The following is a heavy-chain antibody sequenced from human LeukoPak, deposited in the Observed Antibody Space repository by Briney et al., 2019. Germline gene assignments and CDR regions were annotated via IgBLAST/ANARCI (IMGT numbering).Heavy chain of an antibody. Sequence: SETLSLTCTVSGALINSYYWTWIRQAAGKRPEWIGRMYLSGTTDYNPSLRSRVTMSIDTSKSQFSLKLSSVTAADTAVYYCARDAGYIAVAGYFDYWGQGTLVTVSS. J-gene: IGHJ4*02. CDR3: ARDAGYIAVAGYFDY. D-gene: IGHD6-19*01. V-gene: IGHV4-4*07. CDR2: MYLSGTT. CDR1: GALINSYY.